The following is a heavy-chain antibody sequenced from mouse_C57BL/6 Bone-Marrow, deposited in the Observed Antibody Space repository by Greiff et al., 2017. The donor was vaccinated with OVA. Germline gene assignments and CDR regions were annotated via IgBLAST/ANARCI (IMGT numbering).Heavy chain of an antibody. CDR1: GYTFTSYW. CDR2: IDPSDSYT. J-gene: IGHJ2*01. CDR3: ARRDYSNYVDY. Sequence: QVQLQQSGAELVRPGTSVKLSCKASGYTFTSYWMHWVKQRPGQGLEWIGVIDPSDSYTNYNQKFKGKATLTVDTSSSTAYMQLSSLTSEDSAVYYCARRDYSNYVDYWGQGTTLTVSS. D-gene: IGHD2-5*01. V-gene: IGHV1-59*01.